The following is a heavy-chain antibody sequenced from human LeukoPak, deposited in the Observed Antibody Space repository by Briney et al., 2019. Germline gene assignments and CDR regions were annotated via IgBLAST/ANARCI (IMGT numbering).Heavy chain of an antibody. CDR1: GGSISSYY. CDR3: ARHSTDDSSGFDY. CDR2: IYYSGST. D-gene: IGHD3-22*01. J-gene: IGHJ4*02. Sequence: SETLSLTCTVSGGSISSYYWSWIRQPPGKGLEWIEYIYYSGSTNYNPSLKSRVTISVDTSKNQFSLKLSSVTAADTAVYYCARHSTDDSSGFDYWGQGTLVTVSS. V-gene: IGHV4-59*08.